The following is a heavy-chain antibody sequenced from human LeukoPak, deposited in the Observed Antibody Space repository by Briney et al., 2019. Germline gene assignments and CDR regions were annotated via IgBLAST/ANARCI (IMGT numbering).Heavy chain of an antibody. CDR3: ARHSGYSYGYAYYYYYMDV. V-gene: IGHV4-39*01. CDR1: GGSISSSSYY. Sequence: PSETLSLTCTVSGGSISSSSYYWGWIRQPPGKGLEWIGSIYYSGSTYYNPSLKRRVTISVDPSKNQFSLKLSFLTAADTAVYYCARHSGYSYGYAYYYYYMDVWGKGTTVTVSS. D-gene: IGHD5-18*01. CDR2: IYYSGST. J-gene: IGHJ6*03.